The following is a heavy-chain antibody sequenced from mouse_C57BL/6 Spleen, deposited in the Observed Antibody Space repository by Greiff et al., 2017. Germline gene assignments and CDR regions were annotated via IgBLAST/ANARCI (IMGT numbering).Heavy chain of an antibody. Sequence: EVMLVESGGGLVQPGGSLSLSCAASGFTFTDYYMSWVRQPPGKALEWLGFIRNKANGYTTEYSASVKGRFTISRDNSHSILYLQMNALRAEDSATYYCARYPYYHGSSYYAMDYWGQGTSVTVSS. CDR2: IRNKANGYTT. J-gene: IGHJ4*01. V-gene: IGHV7-3*01. CDR1: GFTFTDYY. D-gene: IGHD1-1*01. CDR3: ARYPYYHGSSYYAMDY.